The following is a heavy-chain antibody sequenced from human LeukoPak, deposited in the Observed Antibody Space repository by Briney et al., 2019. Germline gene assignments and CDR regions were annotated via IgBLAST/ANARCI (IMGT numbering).Heavy chain of an antibody. CDR1: GFTFSNYA. D-gene: IGHD3-10*01. CDR2: ISYDGSIK. CDR3: ARTLALYGSGSFFDF. J-gene: IGHJ4*02. V-gene: IGHV3-30-3*01. Sequence: PGGSLRLSCAASGFTFSNYAMHWIRQAPGKGLERVAVISYDGSIKYYADSLKGRFTISRDNSKNTLYLQMNSLRAEDTAVYYCARTLALYGSGSFFDFWGQGTLVTVSS.